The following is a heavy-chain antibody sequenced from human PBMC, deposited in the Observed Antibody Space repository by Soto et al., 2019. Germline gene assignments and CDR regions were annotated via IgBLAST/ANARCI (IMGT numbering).Heavy chain of an antibody. CDR3: ARPTPFGSAYGFSYY. J-gene: IGHJ4*02. V-gene: IGHV5-51*01. CDR1: GYSFTSYW. D-gene: IGHD3-16*01. Sequence: GESLKISCKGSGYSFTSYWIAWVRQMPGKGLEWMGTIYPGDSDTRYSPSLQGQVTISADNSISTAYLEWSSLKASDTAIYYCARPTPFGSAYGFSYYLGQGTPVTVSS. CDR2: IYPGDSDT.